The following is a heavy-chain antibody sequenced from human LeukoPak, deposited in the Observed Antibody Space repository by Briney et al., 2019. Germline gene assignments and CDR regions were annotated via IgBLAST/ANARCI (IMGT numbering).Heavy chain of an antibody. V-gene: IGHV4-61*02. CDR1: GGSISSGSYY. CDR3: ARSPWDSSSYPNWFDP. D-gene: IGHD3-22*01. J-gene: IGHJ5*02. Sequence: SQTLSRTCTVSGGSISSGSYYWSWVRQPAGKGLEWIGRIYTSGSTNYNPSLKSRVTISVDTSKNQFSLKLSSVTAADTAVYYCARSPWDSSSYPNWFDPWGQGTLVTVSS. CDR2: IYTSGST.